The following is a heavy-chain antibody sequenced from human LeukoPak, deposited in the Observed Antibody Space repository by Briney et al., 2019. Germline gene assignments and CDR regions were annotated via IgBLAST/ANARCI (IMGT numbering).Heavy chain of an antibody. CDR3: AKDAFDI. CDR2: ISCDGSNK. J-gene: IGHJ3*02. CDR1: GLSFNSYG. Sequence: GGSLRLSCVASGLSFNSYGMTWVRQAPGKGLEWVAVISCDGSNKYYADSVKGRFTISRDNYKNTLYLQMNSLRAEDTAVYYCAKDAFDIWGQGTMVTVSS. V-gene: IGHV3-30*18.